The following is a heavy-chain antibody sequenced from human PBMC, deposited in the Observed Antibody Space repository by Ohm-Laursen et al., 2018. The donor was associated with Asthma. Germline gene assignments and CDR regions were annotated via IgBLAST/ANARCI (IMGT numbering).Heavy chain of an antibody. V-gene: IGHV1-69*01. CDR2: IIPIFGTA. Sequence: SSVKVSCKASGGTFSSYAISWVRQAPGQGLEWMGGIIPIFGTANYAQKFQGRVTITAGESTSTAYMELSSLRSEDTAVYYCARVSVLRYFDWLLESWFDPWGQGTLVTVSS. J-gene: IGHJ5*02. CDR3: ARVSVLRYFDWLLESWFDP. CDR1: GGTFSSYA. D-gene: IGHD3-9*01.